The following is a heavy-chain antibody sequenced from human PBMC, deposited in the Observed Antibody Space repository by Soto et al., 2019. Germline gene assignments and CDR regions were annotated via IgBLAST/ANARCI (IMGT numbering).Heavy chain of an antibody. Sequence: GESLRLSCAASGFTFSNYGMSWVRKAPGKGLEWVSAVSDNGGRTRKADYVKGLFTISRDNSQNTLYLQMLSLGADDTAIYYCAKDYWNPRYFDNWGQGTLVTVSS. CDR2: VSDNGGRT. CDR3: AKDYWNPRYFDN. J-gene: IGHJ4*02. CDR1: GFTFSNYG. D-gene: IGHD1-1*01. V-gene: IGHV3-23*01.